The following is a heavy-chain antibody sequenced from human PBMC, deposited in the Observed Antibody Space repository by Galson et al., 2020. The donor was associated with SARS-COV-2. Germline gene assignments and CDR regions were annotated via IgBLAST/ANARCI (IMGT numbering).Heavy chain of an antibody. D-gene: IGHD3-10*01. CDR3: ARGRRTVVRGVVAEPARYSHYMDV. CDR1: GGSFSDFY. Sequence: SETLSLTCAVFGGSFSDFYWSWIRQPPGKGLEWIGEINHSGDTKYSPTLQSRVTISLDMSNNQFSLKVNSVTAAYTAIYYCARGRRTVVRGVVAEPARYSHYMDVWARGTTVTISS. CDR2: INHSGDT. J-gene: IGHJ6*03. V-gene: IGHV4-34*01.